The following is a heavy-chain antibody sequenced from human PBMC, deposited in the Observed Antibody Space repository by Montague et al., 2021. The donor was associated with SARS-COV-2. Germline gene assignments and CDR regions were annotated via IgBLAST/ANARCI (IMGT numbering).Heavy chain of an antibody. CDR3: ARLGVVPSPRTFDP. V-gene: IGHV4-4*02. D-gene: IGHD3-10*01. J-gene: IGHJ5*02. CDR1: GASISSNNW. Sequence: SETLSLTCEVSGASISSNNWWIWVRQSPEKGLEWIGETYHSGSTNYNPSLRGRVTISVDKSKNQFSLKVNSVSAADTAVYYCARLGVVPSPRTFDPWGQGTLVTVSS. CDR2: TYHSGST.